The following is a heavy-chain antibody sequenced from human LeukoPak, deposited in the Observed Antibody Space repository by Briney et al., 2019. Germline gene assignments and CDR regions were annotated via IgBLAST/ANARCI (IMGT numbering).Heavy chain of an antibody. D-gene: IGHD3-3*01. CDR1: GGSISSYY. CDR3: ARGHGPLGY. Sequence: SETLSLTCTVSGGSISSYYWSWIRQPPGKGLEWIGYIYYSGSTNYNPSLKSRVTISVDTSKNQFSLKLSSVTAADTAVYYCARGHGPLGYWGQGTLVTVSS. CDR2: IYYSGST. J-gene: IGHJ4*02. V-gene: IGHV4-59*01.